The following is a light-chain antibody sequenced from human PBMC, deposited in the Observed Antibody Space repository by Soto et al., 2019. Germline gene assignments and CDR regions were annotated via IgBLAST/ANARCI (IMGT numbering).Light chain of an antibody. CDR3: SSYTSSSTPVV. J-gene: IGLJ2*01. Sequence: QSALTQPASVSGSPGQSITISCTGTSSDVGGYNYVSSYQQHPGKAPKLMIYDVSNRPSGVSNRFSASKSGNTASLTISGLQSEDEADYYCSSYTSSSTPVVFGGGTKLTVL. CDR2: DVS. CDR1: SSDVGGYNY. V-gene: IGLV2-14*01.